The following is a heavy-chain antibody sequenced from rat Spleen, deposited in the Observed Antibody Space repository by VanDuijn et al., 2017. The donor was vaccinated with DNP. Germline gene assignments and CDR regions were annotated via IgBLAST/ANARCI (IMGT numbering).Heavy chain of an antibody. Sequence: QVQLKESGPGLVQPSQTLSLTCTVSGFSLTSYGVSWVRQPPGKGLEWIAAISSGGSTYYNSALKSRLSLSRDTSKSQVFLKMNSLQTEDTAIYFCTREVAPFAYWGQGTLVTVSS. J-gene: IGHJ3*01. V-gene: IGHV2S12*01. CDR2: ISSGGST. CDR1: GFSLTSYG. CDR3: TREVAPFAY.